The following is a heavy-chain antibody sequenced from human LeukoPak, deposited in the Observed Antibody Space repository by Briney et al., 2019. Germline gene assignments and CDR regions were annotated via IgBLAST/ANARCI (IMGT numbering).Heavy chain of an antibody. Sequence: PSETLSLTCAVDGGSFGGYYWSWIRQPPGNWLEWIGEINHSGSTNYNPSLKSRVTISVDTSKNQFSLKLSSVTAADTAVYYCARGQHYDSSGYNFDYWGQGTLVTVSS. V-gene: IGHV4-34*01. CDR3: ARGQHYDSSGYNFDY. CDR1: GGSFGGYY. D-gene: IGHD3-22*01. CDR2: INHSGST. J-gene: IGHJ4*02.